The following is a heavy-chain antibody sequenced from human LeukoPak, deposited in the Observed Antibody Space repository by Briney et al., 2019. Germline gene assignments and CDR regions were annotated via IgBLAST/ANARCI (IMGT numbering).Heavy chain of an antibody. J-gene: IGHJ5*02. V-gene: IGHV1-69*05. CDR3: ARDLGGYCSSTSCPRENWFDP. CDR2: IIPIFGTA. D-gene: IGHD2-2*01. Sequence: PVKVSCKASGGTFSSYAISWVRQAPGQGLEWMGGIIPIFGTANYAQKFQGRVTITTDESTSTAYMELSSLRSEDTAVYYCARDLGGYCSSTSCPRENWFDPWGQGTLVTVSS. CDR1: GGTFSSYA.